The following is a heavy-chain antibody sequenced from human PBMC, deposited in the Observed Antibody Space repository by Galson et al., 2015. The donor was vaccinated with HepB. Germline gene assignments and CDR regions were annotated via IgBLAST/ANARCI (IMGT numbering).Heavy chain of an antibody. Sequence: SLRLSCAASGFTFSSYSMNWVRQAPGKGLEWVSSISSSSSYIYYADSVKGRFTISRDNAKNSLYLQMNSLRAEDTAVYYCVRERTYSILFDYWGQGTLVTVSS. CDR3: VRERTYSILFDY. V-gene: IGHV3-21*01. CDR1: GFTFSSYS. CDR2: ISSSSSYI. J-gene: IGHJ4*02. D-gene: IGHD4-11*01.